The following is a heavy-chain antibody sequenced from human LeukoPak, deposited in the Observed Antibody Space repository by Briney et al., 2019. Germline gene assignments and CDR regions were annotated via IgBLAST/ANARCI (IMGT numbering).Heavy chain of an antibody. V-gene: IGHV3-33*01. CDR2: IWYDGSNK. D-gene: IGHD3-10*01. CDR1: GFTFSSYG. J-gene: IGHJ5*02. Sequence: GGSLRLSCAASGFTFSSYGMHWVRQAPGKGLEWVAVIWYDGSNKYYADSVKGRFTISRDNSKNTLYLQMNSLRAEDTAVYYCARDVNGSGRTYPFDPWGQGTLVTVSS. CDR3: ARDVNGSGRTYPFDP.